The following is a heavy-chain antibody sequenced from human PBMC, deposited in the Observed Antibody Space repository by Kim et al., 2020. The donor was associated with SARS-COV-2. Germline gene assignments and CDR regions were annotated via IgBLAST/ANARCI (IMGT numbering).Heavy chain of an antibody. D-gene: IGHD3-16*01. Sequence: SETLFLTCTVSGGSISSYYWSWIRQPPGKGLEWIGYIYYSGSTNYNPSLKSRVTISVDTSKNQFSLKLISVTAADTAVYYCARARYYDIGPYFDYWGQGTLVTVSS. V-gene: IGHV4-59*01. CDR3: ARARYYDIGPYFDY. J-gene: IGHJ4*02. CDR2: IYYSGST. CDR1: GGSISSYY.